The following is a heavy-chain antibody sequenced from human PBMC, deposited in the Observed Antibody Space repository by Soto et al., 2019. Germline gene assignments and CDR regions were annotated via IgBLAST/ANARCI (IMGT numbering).Heavy chain of an antibody. V-gene: IGHV4-59*01. CDR2: IYYSGST. CDR1: GGSISSYY. J-gene: IGHJ3*02. Sequence: SETLSLTWIVSGGSISSYYWNWMRQPPGKGLEWIAYIYYSGSTKYTPSLKSRVTISVDTSKNQFSLKLSSVTAADTAVYYCARGDYGDYGDAFDIWGQGTMVTVSS. D-gene: IGHD4-17*01. CDR3: ARGDYGDYGDAFDI.